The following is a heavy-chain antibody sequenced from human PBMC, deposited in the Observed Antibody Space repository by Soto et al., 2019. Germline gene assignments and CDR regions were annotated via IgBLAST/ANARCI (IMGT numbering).Heavy chain of an antibody. D-gene: IGHD1-20*01. CDR2: IYYSGIT. V-gene: IGHV4-59*01. CDR1: GGSISSYY. Sequence: QVQLQESGPGLVKPSETLSLTCTVSGGSISSYYWSWIRQPPGKGLEWIGYIYYSGITNYNPSLKSRVTISXDXXKNQFSLKLSSVTAADTAVYYCARYKSNYYYGMDVWGQGTTVTVS. CDR3: ARYKSNYYYGMDV. J-gene: IGHJ6*02.